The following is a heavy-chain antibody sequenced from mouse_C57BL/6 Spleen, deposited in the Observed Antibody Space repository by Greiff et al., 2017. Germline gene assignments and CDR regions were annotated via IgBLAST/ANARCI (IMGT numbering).Heavy chain of an antibody. V-gene: IGHV1-19*01. CDR1: GYTFTDYY. Sequence: VQLQQSGPVLVKPGASVKMSCKASGYTFTDYYMNWVKQSHGKSLEWIGVINPYNGGTSYNQKFKGKATLTVDKSSSTAYMELNSLTSEDSAVYYGAKGETGSYFDYWGQGTTLTVSS. J-gene: IGHJ2*01. D-gene: IGHD4-1*01. CDR2: INPYNGGT. CDR3: AKGETGSYFDY.